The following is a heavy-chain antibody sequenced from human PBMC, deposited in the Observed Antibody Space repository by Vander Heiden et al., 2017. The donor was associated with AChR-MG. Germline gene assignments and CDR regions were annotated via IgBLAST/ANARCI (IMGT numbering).Heavy chain of an antibody. CDR1: GFTFSSYG. CDR2: IRYDGSNK. D-gene: IGHD5-18*01. Sequence: QVQLVESGGGVVQPGWSLRLSSAASGFTFSSYGMHWVRQAPGKGLEWVAFIRYDGSNKYYADSVKGRFTISRDNSKNTLYLQMNSLRAEDTAVYYCAKDSSPWDTAMGSGYWGQGTLVTVSS. V-gene: IGHV3-30*02. J-gene: IGHJ4*02. CDR3: AKDSSPWDTAMGSGY.